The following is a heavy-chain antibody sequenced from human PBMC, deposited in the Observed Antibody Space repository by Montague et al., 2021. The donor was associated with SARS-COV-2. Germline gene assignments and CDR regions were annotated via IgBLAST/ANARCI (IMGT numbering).Heavy chain of an antibody. Sequence: SETLSLTCSVSGDSISRSTNHWGWICQPPGKGLEWIASIHYSGRTYHNPPLKSRVTMSVDTSKNQFSLKLSSVTAADTAVYCCTRTTDDSALAATFWGQGTLVTVSS. CDR2: IHYSGRT. J-gene: IGHJ4*02. V-gene: IGHV4-39*01. CDR1: GDSISRSTNH. CDR3: TRTTDDSALAATF. D-gene: IGHD6-19*01.